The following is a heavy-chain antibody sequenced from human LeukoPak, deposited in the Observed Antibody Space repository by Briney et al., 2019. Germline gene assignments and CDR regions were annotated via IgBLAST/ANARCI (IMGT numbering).Heavy chain of an antibody. D-gene: IGHD3-10*01. Sequence: ETLSLTCAVYGGSFSGYYWSWIRQPPGKGLEWVSAISGSGGSTYYADSVKGRFTISRDNSKNSLYLQMNSLRAEDTAVYYCARLIWFGELFFDYWGQGTLVTVSS. CDR1: GGSFSGYY. CDR2: ISGSGGST. V-gene: IGHV3-23*01. J-gene: IGHJ4*02. CDR3: ARLIWFGELFFDY.